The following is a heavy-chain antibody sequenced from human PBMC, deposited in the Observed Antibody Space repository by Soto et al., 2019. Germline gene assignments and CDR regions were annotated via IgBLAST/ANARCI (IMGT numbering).Heavy chain of an antibody. CDR3: ARGDYSNYVYYYGMDV. J-gene: IGHJ6*02. Sequence: QVQLVQSGTEVKKPGSSVKVSCKASGGTFSSYAISWVRQAPGQGLEWMGGIIPIFGTANYAQKFQGRVTITADKSTSTAYMELSSLRSEDTAVYYCARGDYSNYVYYYGMDVWGQGTTVTVSS. V-gene: IGHV1-69*06. D-gene: IGHD4-4*01. CDR2: IIPIFGTA. CDR1: GGTFSSYA.